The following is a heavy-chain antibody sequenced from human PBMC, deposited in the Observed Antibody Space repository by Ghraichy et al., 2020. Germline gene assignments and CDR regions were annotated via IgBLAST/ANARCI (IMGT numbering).Heavy chain of an antibody. CDR1: GGSISSGGYF. V-gene: IGHV4-31*03. J-gene: IGHJ4*02. CDR3: ARVEAQASSTTNY. D-gene: IGHD2-2*01. CDR2: IYYSGST. Sequence: TLSLTCTVSGGSISSGGYFWSWIRQHPGKGLEWIGYIYYSGSTYYNPSLKSRVTISIDTSKNQFSLRLNSVTAADTAVYYCARVEAQASSTTNYWGQGTLVTVSS.